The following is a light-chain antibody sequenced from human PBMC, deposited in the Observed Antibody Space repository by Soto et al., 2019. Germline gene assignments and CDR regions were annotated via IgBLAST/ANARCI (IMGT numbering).Light chain of an antibody. CDR2: AAS. J-gene: IGKJ3*01. CDR1: QGINSW. Sequence: DIQMTQSPSSVSASVGDSVTITCRASQGINSWLAWYQQKPVKAPKLLIYAASGLQSGVPSRFSGSGSGTDFTLTISSLQPEDFATYYCQRANSFPFAVGPGTTVDIK. CDR3: QRANSFPFA. V-gene: IGKV1-12*01.